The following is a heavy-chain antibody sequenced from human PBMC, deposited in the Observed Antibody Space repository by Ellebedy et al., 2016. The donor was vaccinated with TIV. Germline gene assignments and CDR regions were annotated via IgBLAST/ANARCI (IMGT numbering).Heavy chain of an antibody. CDR1: GGSISSYY. D-gene: IGHD6-25*01. V-gene: IGHV4-59*01. CDR2: IFDSGST. Sequence: MPSETLSLTCTVSGGSISSYYWSWIRQPPGKGLEWIGNIFDSGSTNYNPSLKSRVTISVDTSKNQFSLKLSSVTAADTAVYYCARGADIGRDYFDFWGQGTMVTVSS. CDR3: ARGADIGRDYFDF. J-gene: IGHJ4*02.